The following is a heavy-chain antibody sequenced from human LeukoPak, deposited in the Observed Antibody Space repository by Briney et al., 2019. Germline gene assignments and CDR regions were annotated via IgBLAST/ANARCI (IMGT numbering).Heavy chain of an antibody. CDR3: ARLGGYDLPDY. J-gene: IGHJ4*02. D-gene: IGHD5-12*01. Sequence: SETLSLTCSVSGGSITGGGYFWTWIRQHPGKGLEWIGYIYYSGSTYYNPSLQSRVTMSVDTSKNQFSLNLTSVTAADTAVYYCARLGGYDLPDYWGQGTLVTVSS. CDR1: GGSITGGGYF. V-gene: IGHV4-31*03. CDR2: IYYSGST.